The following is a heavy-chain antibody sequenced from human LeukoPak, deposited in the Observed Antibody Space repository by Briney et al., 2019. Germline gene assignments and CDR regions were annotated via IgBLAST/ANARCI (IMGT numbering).Heavy chain of an antibody. CDR1: GFTFSSYG. CDR2: IRYDGSNK. V-gene: IGHV3-30*02. CDR3: AKFNGGNSDGWFDP. J-gene: IGHJ5*02. D-gene: IGHD4-23*01. Sequence: GGSLRLSCAASGFTFSSYGMHWVRQAPGKGLEWVAFIRYDGSNKYYADSVKGRFTISRDNSKDTLYLQMNSLRAEDTAVYYCAKFNGGNSDGWFDPWGQGTLVTVSS.